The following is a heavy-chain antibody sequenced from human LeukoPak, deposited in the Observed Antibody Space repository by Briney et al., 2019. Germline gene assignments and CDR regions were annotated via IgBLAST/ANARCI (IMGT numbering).Heavy chain of an antibody. V-gene: IGHV4-31*03. J-gene: IGHJ3*02. CDR1: GGSISSGCY. Sequence: SETLSLTCTVSGGSISSGCYWSWIRQLPGRGLEWIGYIYYSGDTYSSPSLKSRVSISVDTSKNQFSLRLSSVTAADTAVYYCARSYQAADASDIWGQGTMVTVSS. CDR3: ARSYQAADASDI. D-gene: IGHD2-2*01. CDR2: IYYSGDT.